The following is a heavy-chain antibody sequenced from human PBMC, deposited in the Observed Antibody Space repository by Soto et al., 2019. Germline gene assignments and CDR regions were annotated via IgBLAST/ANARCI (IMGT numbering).Heavy chain of an antibody. CDR1: GYNFAVYW. D-gene: IGHD3-3*01. CDR2: TYPSDSDT. V-gene: IGHV5-51*01. CDR3: ARGGVSTRTFDY. Sequence: PGESLKISCKGSGYNFAVYWIAWVRQMPGKGLELMGITYPSDSDTRYRPSFQGQVTISADKSISSAYLQWSSLRASDTAMYYCARGGVSTRTFDYWGQGTPVTVSS. J-gene: IGHJ4*02.